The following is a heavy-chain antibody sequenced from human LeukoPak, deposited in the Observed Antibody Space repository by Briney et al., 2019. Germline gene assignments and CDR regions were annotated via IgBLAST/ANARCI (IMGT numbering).Heavy chain of an antibody. J-gene: IGHJ4*02. V-gene: IGHV3-21*01. CDR3: ARGKRGGNAFDY. CDR1: GFTFSSYH. D-gene: IGHD2-15*01. Sequence: GGSLRLSCAASGFTFSSYHINWVRQAPGKGLEWVSSISSNSDYIYYADSVKGRFTISRDNSKNTLYLQMNSLRAEDTAVYYCARGKRGGNAFDYWGQGTLVTVSS. CDR2: ISSNSDYI.